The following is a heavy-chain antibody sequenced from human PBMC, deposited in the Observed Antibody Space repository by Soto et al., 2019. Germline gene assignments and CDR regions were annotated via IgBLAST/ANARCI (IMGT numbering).Heavy chain of an antibody. V-gene: IGHV1-3*01. CDR3: ARDLSYSSYNWFDP. D-gene: IGHD6-6*01. CDR1: GYTFASYA. J-gene: IGHJ5*02. CDR2: INAGNGNT. Sequence: GASVKVSCKASGYTFASYAMHWVRQAPGQRLEWMGWINAGNGNTKYSQKFQGRVTITRDTSASTAYMELSSLRSEDTAVYYCARDLSYSSYNWFDPWGQGTLVTVSS.